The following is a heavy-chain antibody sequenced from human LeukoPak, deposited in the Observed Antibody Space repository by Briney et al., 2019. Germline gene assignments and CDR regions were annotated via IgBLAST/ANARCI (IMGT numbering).Heavy chain of an antibody. CDR2: IYYSGST. CDR1: GGSISSYY. V-gene: IGHV4-59*01. Sequence: SETLSLTCTVSGGSISSYYWSWIRQPPGKGLEWIGYIYYSGSTNYNPSLKSRVTISVDTSKNQFSLKLSPVTAADTAVYYCARNLMITFGGVIVHGWFDPWGQGTLVTVSS. J-gene: IGHJ5*02. D-gene: IGHD3-16*02. CDR3: ARNLMITFGGVIVHGWFDP.